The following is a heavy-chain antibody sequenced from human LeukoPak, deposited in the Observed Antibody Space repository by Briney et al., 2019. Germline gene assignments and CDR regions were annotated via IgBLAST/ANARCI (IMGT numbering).Heavy chain of an antibody. CDR3: ARRWAFDY. CDR1: GYGFTTYW. CDR2: INPDNSET. J-gene: IGHJ4*02. V-gene: IGHV5-51*01. Sequence: GESLKISCKAFGYGFTTYWIAWVRQMPGKGLEWMGVINPDNSETRYSPSFQGQVTISADKSISTAYLQWSSLMASDTGMYYCARRWAFDYWGQGTLVTVSS. D-gene: IGHD1-26*01.